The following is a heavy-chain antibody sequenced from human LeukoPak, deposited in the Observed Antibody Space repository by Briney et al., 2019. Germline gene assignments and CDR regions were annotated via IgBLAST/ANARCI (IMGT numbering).Heavy chain of an antibody. D-gene: IGHD3-10*01. CDR2: INPNSGGT. CDR1: GYTFTGYY. V-gene: IGHV1-2*02. Sequence: ASVKVSCKTSGYTFTGYYMHWVRQAPGQGLEWMGWINPNSGGTNYAQKFQGRVTMTRDTSISTAYMELNRLRSDDTAVYYCARDRDYGSGIFDYWGQGTLVTVSS. CDR3: ARDRDYGSGIFDY. J-gene: IGHJ4*02.